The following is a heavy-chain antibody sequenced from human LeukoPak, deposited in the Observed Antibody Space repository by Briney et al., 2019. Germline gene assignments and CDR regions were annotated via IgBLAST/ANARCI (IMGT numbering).Heavy chain of an antibody. D-gene: IGHD3-9*01. V-gene: IGHV4-4*09. CDR1: GGSISSFY. CDR3: ARRGLRYFEDGMDV. J-gene: IGHJ6*02. Sequence: PSETLSLTCTVSGGSISSFYWSWIRQPPGKGLEWIGYIYPSGTTNYNPSLKSRVTISVDTSKNQFSLKLSSVTAADTAVYYCARRGLRYFEDGMDVWGQGTTVTVSS. CDR2: IYPSGTT.